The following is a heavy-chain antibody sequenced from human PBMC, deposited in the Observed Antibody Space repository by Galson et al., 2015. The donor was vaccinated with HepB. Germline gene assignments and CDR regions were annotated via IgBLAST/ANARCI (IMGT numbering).Heavy chain of an antibody. J-gene: IGHJ4*02. CDR2: IHSDGSST. D-gene: IGHD3-22*01. Sequence: SLRLSCAASRFTFSSYWMHWVRQAPGKGLVWVSRIHSDGSSTSYADSVKGRFTISRDNAKNTLYMQMNSLRAEDTAVYYCARGTGYYLFDYWGQGTLVTVSS. V-gene: IGHV3-74*01. CDR3: ARGTGYYLFDY. CDR1: RFTFSSYW.